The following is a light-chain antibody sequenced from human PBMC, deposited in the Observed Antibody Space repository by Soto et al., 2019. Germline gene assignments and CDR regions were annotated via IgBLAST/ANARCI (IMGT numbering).Light chain of an antibody. CDR2: RVS. Sequence: DVVMTQSPLSLPVTLGQPASISCRSSQSLVYTDGNTYLSWFQQRPGQSPRRLIYRVSNRDSGVPDRFSGSGSGTDFTLKISRVEAEDVGVYYCMQGTHWPLTVGGGTKVDIK. CDR3: MQGTHWPLT. CDR1: QSLVYTDGNTY. J-gene: IGKJ4*01. V-gene: IGKV2-30*01.